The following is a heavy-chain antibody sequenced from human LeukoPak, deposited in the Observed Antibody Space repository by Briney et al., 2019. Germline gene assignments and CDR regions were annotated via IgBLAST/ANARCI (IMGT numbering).Heavy chain of an antibody. CDR2: IQYDGSNK. V-gene: IGHV3-30*02. CDR3: AKPDIVVVPAAANIDY. CDR1: GFTFSSYG. Sequence: GGSLRLSCAASGFTFSSYGMHWVRQAPGKGLEWVAFIQYDGSNKYYADSVKGRFTISRDNSKNTLYLQMNSLRAEDTAVYYCAKPDIVVVPAAANIDYWGQGTLVTVSS. J-gene: IGHJ4*02. D-gene: IGHD2-2*01.